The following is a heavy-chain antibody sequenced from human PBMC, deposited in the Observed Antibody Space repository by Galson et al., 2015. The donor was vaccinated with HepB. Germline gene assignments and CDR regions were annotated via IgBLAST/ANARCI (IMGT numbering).Heavy chain of an antibody. D-gene: IGHD1-20*01. Sequence: LSLTCTVSRGSIGSYYWSWIRQPPGKGLEWIGYISDSGSTNYNPSLKSRVSISQDTSKTQFSLKLNSVTAADTAVYYYARGSEQSRINWNWFDPWGQGTLVTVSS. CDR1: RGSIGSYY. V-gene: IGHV4-59*01. CDR2: ISDSGST. J-gene: IGHJ5*02. CDR3: ARGSEQSRINWNWFDP.